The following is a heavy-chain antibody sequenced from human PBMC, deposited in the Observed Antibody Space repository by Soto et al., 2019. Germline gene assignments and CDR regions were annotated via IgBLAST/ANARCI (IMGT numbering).Heavy chain of an antibody. CDR2: MWYHGRDL. J-gene: IGHJ4*02. Sequence: QVQLVESGGGVVQPGRSLRLSCAASGFSFSDYVMHWVRQAPGKGLDWVAVMWYHGRDLFYADSVKGRFTISRDNSKNTLYLQMNSLRAEDTAGYYCARDQGGQSGNFIFDTWGQGTLVTVSS. CDR3: ARDQGGQSGNFIFDT. V-gene: IGHV3-33*01. CDR1: GFSFSDYV. D-gene: IGHD3-16*01.